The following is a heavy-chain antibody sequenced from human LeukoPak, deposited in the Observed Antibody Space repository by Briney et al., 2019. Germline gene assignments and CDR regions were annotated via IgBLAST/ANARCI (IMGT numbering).Heavy chain of an antibody. Sequence: SETLSLTCTVSGVSISSYYWSWIRQPPGKGLEWIGYIYYSGSTNYNPSLKSRVTISVDTSKNQFSLKLSSVTAADTAVYYCARNEDTAIGGYWGQGTLVTVSS. J-gene: IGHJ4*02. V-gene: IGHV4-59*08. CDR2: IYYSGST. CDR1: GVSISSYY. D-gene: IGHD5-18*01. CDR3: ARNEDTAIGGY.